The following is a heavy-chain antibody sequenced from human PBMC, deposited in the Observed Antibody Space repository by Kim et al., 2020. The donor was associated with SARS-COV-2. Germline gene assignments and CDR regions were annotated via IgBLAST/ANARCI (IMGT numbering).Heavy chain of an antibody. CDR2: INSDGSSM. CDR3: FREPAN. J-gene: IGHJ4*02. CDR1: GFSFSDYY. Sequence: GGSLRLSCAASGFSFSDYYMNWIRQAPGKGLEWVAYINSDGSSMRYADSVNGRFSISRDNAKKSLSLQMNSLTPEDTAVYYFFREPANWGQGTLVTVSS. V-gene: IGHV3-11*01.